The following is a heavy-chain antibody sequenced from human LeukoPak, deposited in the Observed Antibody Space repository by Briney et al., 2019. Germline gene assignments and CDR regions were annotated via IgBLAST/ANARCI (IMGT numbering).Heavy chain of an antibody. V-gene: IGHV1-2*02. CDR3: ARAVTYYYDSSGSYGMDV. CDR2: INPNSGGT. J-gene: IGHJ6*02. Sequence: ASVKVSCKASGYTFTGYYMHWVRQAPGQGLEWMGWINPNSGGTNYAQKFQGRVTMTRDTSISTAYMELSRLRSDDTAVYYCARAVTYYYDSSGSYGMDVWGQGTTVTVSS. CDR1: GYTFTGYY. D-gene: IGHD3-22*01.